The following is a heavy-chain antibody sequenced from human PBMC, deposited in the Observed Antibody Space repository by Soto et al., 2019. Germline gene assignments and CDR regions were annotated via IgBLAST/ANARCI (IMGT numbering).Heavy chain of an antibody. CDR1: GYSISNAFY. D-gene: IGHD3-22*01. J-gene: IGHJ1*01. CDR3: ARGDYLNRSGYYYFQH. CDR2: ISYSGNT. Sequence: SETLSLTCAVSGYSISNAFYCAWFRQPPGKGLEWIGYISYSGNTAYNPSLSSRLTISLDTSKNHFSLKLHAATAADTAVYYCARGDYLNRSGYYYFQHWGQGTPVTVSS. V-gene: IGHV4-38-2*01.